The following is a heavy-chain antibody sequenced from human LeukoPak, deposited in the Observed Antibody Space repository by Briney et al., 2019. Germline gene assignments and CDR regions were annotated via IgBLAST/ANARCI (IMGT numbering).Heavy chain of an antibody. CDR2: ISGSGGST. J-gene: IGHJ6*02. V-gene: IGHV3-23*01. D-gene: IGHD3-3*01. CDR3: AKDRAEWLSHYYYGMDV. Sequence: GGSLRLSCAASGFTFSSYAMSWVRQAPGKGLEWVSAISGSGGSTYYADSVKGRFTISRDNSKNTLYLQMNSQRAEDTAVYYCAKDRAEWLSHYYYGMDVWGQGTTVTVSS. CDR1: GFTFSSYA.